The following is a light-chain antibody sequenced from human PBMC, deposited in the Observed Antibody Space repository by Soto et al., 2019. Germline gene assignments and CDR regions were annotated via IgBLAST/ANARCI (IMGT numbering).Light chain of an antibody. CDR2: GAS. CDR3: QQYNNWPLA. Sequence: EIVMTQSPATLSVSPGERATLSCRASQSVSSNLAWYQHQPGQAPRVLIYGASTRATGFPAMFSGSGSGTEFTLTISNLQSEDFAVYYCQQYNNWPLAFGGGTKVEIK. J-gene: IGKJ4*01. CDR1: QSVSSN. V-gene: IGKV3-15*01.